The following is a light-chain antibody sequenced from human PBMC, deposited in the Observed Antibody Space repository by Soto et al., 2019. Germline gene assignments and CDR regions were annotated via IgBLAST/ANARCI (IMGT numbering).Light chain of an antibody. CDR3: QQYNSYWT. V-gene: IGKV1-5*01. J-gene: IGKJ1*01. CDR1: QSITSW. Sequence: DIQMPQSPSTLYASVGARVTITCRASQSITSWLAWYQQKPEKAPKVLIYDASSLESGVPSRVSGSGAGTEFTLTISSLQPDDFATYYCQQYNSYWTFGQGTKVDI. CDR2: DAS.